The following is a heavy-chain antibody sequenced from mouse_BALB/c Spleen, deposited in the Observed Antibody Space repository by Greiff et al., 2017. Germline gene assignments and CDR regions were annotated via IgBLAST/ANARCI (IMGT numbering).Heavy chain of an antibody. J-gene: IGHJ4*01. Sequence: EVQGVESGGDLVKPGGSLKLSCAASGFTFSSYGMSWVRQTPDKRLEWVATISSGGSYTYYPDSVKGRFTISRDNAKNTLYLQMSSLRSEDTAMYYCARHYYGSSYPYYYAMDYWGQGASVTVSS. D-gene: IGHD1-1*01. CDR3: ARHYYGSSYPYYYAMDY. CDR2: ISSGGSYT. V-gene: IGHV5-6*01. CDR1: GFTFSSYG.